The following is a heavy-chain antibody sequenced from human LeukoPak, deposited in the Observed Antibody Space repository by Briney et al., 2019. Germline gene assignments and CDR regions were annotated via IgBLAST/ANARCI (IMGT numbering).Heavy chain of an antibody. J-gene: IGHJ4*02. D-gene: IGHD2-8*01. V-gene: IGHV3-21*01. CDR1: GFIFSTYS. Sequence: PGGSLRLSCVVSGFIFSTYSMNWVRQAPGTGLEWVSSISYSSETIYYADSVKGRFTISRDNAKNSLYLQMNSLRAEDTAIYYCAGRSCSDGVCPFDFWDQGTLVTVSS. CDR2: ISYSSETI. CDR3: AGRSCSDGVCPFDF.